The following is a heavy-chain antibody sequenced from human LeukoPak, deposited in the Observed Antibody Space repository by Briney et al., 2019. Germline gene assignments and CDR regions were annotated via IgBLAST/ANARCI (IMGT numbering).Heavy chain of an antibody. V-gene: IGHV3-7*01. CDR1: GFTFSSYW. CDR3: ARGHVVVPAAAYYFDY. Sequence: GGSLRLSCAASGFTFSSYWLSWVRQAPGKGLEWVANIKQDGSEKYYVDSVKGRFTISRDNAKNSLYLQMNSLRAEDTAVYYCARGHVVVPAAAYYFDYWGQGTLVTVSS. CDR2: IKQDGSEK. D-gene: IGHD2-2*01. J-gene: IGHJ4*02.